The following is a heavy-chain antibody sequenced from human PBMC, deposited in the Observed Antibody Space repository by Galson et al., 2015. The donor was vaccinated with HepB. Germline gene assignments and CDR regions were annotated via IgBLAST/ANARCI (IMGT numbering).Heavy chain of an antibody. J-gene: IGHJ4*02. V-gene: IGHV3-23*01. CDR3: AKSMAAAMRAEEFDY. CDR2: ISGSGGST. D-gene: IGHD2-2*01. CDR1: GFTFSSYA. Sequence: SLRLSCAASGFTFSSYAMSCVRQAPGKGLEWVSAISGSGGSTYYADSVKGRFTISRDNSKNTLYLQMNSLRAEDTAVYYCAKSMAAAMRAEEFDYWGQGTLVTVSS.